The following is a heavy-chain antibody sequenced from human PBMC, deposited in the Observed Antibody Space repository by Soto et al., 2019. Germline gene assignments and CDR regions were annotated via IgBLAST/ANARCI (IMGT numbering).Heavy chain of an antibody. J-gene: IGHJ5*02. V-gene: IGHV4-31*03. CDR2: IYYSGST. CDR1: GGYISSGGYY. D-gene: IGHD2-8*01. Sequence: QVQLQESGPGLVKPSQTLSLTCTVSGGYISSGGYYWSWIRQHPGKGLEWIGYIYYSGSTYYNPSLKSRVTISVDTSKNQFSLKLSSVTAADTAVYYCARDKMVYAMGGWFDPWGQGTLVTVSS. CDR3: ARDKMVYAMGGWFDP.